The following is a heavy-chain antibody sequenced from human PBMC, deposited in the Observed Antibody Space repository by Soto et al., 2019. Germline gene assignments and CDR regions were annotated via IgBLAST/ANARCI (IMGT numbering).Heavy chain of an antibody. J-gene: IGHJ4*02. CDR1: GFTFDDYA. CDR2: ISWNSGSI. D-gene: IGHD3-10*01. V-gene: IGHV3-9*01. CDR3: AKDRQLLWYGELDY. Sequence: EVQLVESGGGLVQPGRSLRLSCAASGFTFDDYAMHWVRQAPGKGLEWVSGISWNSGSIGYADSVKGRFTISRDNAKNSLYLQMNSLSAADTTLYYCAKDRQLLWYGELDYWGQGTLVTVSS.